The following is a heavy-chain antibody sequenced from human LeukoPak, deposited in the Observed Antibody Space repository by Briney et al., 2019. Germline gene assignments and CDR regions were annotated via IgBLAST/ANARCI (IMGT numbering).Heavy chain of an antibody. D-gene: IGHD2-2*01. CDR2: IYHSGST. CDR3: ARVAYSSTWSGLSWLDP. J-gene: IGHJ5*02. Sequence: SGTLSLTCAVSGASISSNNWWSWVRQPPGKGLEWIGKIYHSGSTNYNPSLKTRVTISVDKSKNQLSLKLSSVTAADTAVYYCARVAYSSTWSGLSWLDPWGQGTLVTVSS. V-gene: IGHV4-4*02. CDR1: GASISSNNW.